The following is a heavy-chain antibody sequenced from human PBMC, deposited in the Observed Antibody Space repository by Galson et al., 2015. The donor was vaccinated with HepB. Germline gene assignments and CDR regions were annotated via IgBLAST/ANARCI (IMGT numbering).Heavy chain of an antibody. CDR3: ARSIYSNYNYFDA. CDR2: IYDNGHT. D-gene: IGHD4-11*01. J-gene: IGHJ5*02. V-gene: IGHV4-38-2*01. Sequence: ETLSLTCVVSDYFISNGYYWGWIRQPPGRGLEWIGNIYDNGHTFYNPSLKSRLTMSVDKSNNQFSLRLNSVTAADTATYFCARSIYSNYNYFDAWGQGTLVTVSS. CDR1: DYFISNGYY.